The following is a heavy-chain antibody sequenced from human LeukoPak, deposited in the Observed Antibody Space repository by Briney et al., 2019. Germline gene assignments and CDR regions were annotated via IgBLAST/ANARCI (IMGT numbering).Heavy chain of an antibody. CDR1: GFTFSSYA. CDR3: AKRIAVAGTGYYFDY. Sequence: GGSLRLSCAASGFTFSSYAMSWVRQAPGKGLEWVSAISGSGGSTYYADSVKGRFTVSRDNSKNTLYLQMNSLRAEDTAVYYCAKRIAVAGTGYYFDYWGQGTLVTVSS. J-gene: IGHJ4*02. D-gene: IGHD6-19*01. V-gene: IGHV3-23*01. CDR2: ISGSGGST.